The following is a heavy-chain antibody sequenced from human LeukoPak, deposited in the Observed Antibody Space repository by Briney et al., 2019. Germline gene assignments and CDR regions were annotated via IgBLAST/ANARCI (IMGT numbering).Heavy chain of an antibody. Sequence: ASVKVSCKASGGTLSSYAISWVRQAPGQGLEWMGGIIPIFGTPNYAQKFQGRVTITADESTSTAYMELSSLRFEDTAVYYCARESEGIAGRPGFASHDYFYYGMDVWGQGTTVTVSS. J-gene: IGHJ6*02. CDR2: IIPIFGTP. V-gene: IGHV1-69*13. CDR1: GGTLSSYA. CDR3: ARESEGIAGRPGFASHDYFYYGMDV. D-gene: IGHD6-6*01.